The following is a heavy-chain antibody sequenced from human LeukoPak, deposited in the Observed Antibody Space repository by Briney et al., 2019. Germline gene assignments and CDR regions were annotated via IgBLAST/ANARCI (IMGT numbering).Heavy chain of an antibody. CDR1: GFTFSSYG. V-gene: IGHV3-30*03. D-gene: IGHD4-23*01. CDR2: ISPDGTNK. J-gene: IGHJ6*02. Sequence: GGSLRLSCAASGFTFSSYGMHWVRQAPGKGLEWVTVISPDGTNKYYLDSVKGRFTISRDNAKNTLYLQMNSLRAEDTAVYYCASSSPTVVSDTYYYYAMDVWGQGTTVTVSS. CDR3: ASSSPTVVSDTYYYYAMDV.